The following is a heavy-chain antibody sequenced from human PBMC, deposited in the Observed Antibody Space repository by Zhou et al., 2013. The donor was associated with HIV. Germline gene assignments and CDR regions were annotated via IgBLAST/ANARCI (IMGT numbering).Heavy chain of an antibody. CDR2: INPRFGTT. D-gene: IGHD1-26*01. J-gene: IGHJ5*02. V-gene: IGHV1-69*15. CDR3: ARSSESSRGSGWFDP. Sequence: QVQLVQSGAEVKKPGSSVKVSCKTSGGTFSSHAISWVRQAPGQGLEWMGSINPRFGTTNYAQNFQGRLTMTADESTTTAYMELSNLRSEDTALYYCARSSESSRGSGWFDPGAREPWSPSP. CDR1: GGTFSSHA.